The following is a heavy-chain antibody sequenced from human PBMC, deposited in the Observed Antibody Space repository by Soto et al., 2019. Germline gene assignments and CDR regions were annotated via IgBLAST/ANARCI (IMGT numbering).Heavy chain of an antibody. D-gene: IGHD4-17*01. J-gene: IGHJ4*02. CDR2: ISGSGYST. V-gene: IGHV3-23*01. CDR3: AKDDYGDYFGFAY. Sequence: EVQLLESGGGLEQPGGSLRLSCAASGFTFNNYAMSWVRQAPGKGLEWVSTISGSGYSTYYADSVKGRFTISRDNSKNTLFLQMSSLRADDTAVYYCAKDDYGDYFGFAYWGQGTLVTVSS. CDR1: GFTFNNYA.